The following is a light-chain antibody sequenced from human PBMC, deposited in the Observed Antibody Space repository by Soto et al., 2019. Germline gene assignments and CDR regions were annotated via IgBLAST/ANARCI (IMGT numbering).Light chain of an antibody. CDR2: DAS. V-gene: IGKV3-11*01. J-gene: IGKJ4*01. CDR1: QSVDKY. CDR3: QQRTNWPLT. Sequence: EIVLTQSPATLSFSPGERATLSCRASQSVDKYLVWYQQKPGQAPRLLIYDASSRATGIPARFSGSGSGTDFTLTITSLEPDDFAVYDCQQRTNWPLTFGGGNKLEIK.